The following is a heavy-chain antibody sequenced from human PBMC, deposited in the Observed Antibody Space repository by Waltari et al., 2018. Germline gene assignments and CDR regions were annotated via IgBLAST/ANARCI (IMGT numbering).Heavy chain of an antibody. V-gene: IGHV4-34*01. D-gene: IGHD3-16*02. Sequence: QVQLQQWGAGLLKPSETLSLTCAVYGGSFSGYYWSWIRQPPGKGLEWIGEINHSGSTNSNPSLKSRVTISVDTSKNQFSLKLSSVTAADTAVYYCARDRYDYVWGSYRYRILNYFDYWGQGTLVTVSS. J-gene: IGHJ4*02. CDR2: INHSGST. CDR3: ARDRYDYVWGSYRYRILNYFDY. CDR1: GGSFSGYY.